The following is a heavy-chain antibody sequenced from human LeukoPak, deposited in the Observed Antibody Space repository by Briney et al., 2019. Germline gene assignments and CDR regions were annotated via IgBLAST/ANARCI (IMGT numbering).Heavy chain of an antibody. J-gene: IGHJ4*02. D-gene: IGHD1-26*01. CDR2: IIPIFGTA. CDR1: GGTFSSDA. CDR3: ARGPHWEKYFDY. V-gene: IGHV1-69*01. Sequence: GSSVKVSCKASGGTFSSDAISWVRQAPGQGLEWMGGIIPIFGTANYAQKFQGRVTITADESTSTVYMELNSLRSEDTAIYYCARGPHWEKYFDYWGQGTLVTVSS.